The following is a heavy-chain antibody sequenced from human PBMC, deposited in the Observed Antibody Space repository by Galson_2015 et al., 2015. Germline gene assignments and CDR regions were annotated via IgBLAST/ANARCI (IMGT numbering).Heavy chain of an antibody. CDR3: AREHCVVAPLAADLRDYYYCYMDV. J-gene: IGHJ6*03. CDR1: GFTFSNSE. CDR2: INNNGGTM. V-gene: IGHV3-48*03. Sequence: SLRLSCAASGFTFSNSEMNWVRQAPGKGLEWVSYINNNGGTMYYADTVKGRFTISRDNAKNSLYLQLDDPRVEDTAVYFCAREHCVVAPLAADLRDYYYCYMDVCGKGTTFTVSS. D-gene: IGHD2-2*01.